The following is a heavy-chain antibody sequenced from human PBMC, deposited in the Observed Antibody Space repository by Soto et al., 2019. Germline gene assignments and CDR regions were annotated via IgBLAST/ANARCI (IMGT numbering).Heavy chain of an antibody. Sequence: ASVKVSCKASGYTFTSYGISWVRQAPGQGLEWMGWISACNGSTNYAQKLQGRVTMTTDTSTNTAYMELSSLRSDDTAVYYCATEIAARPGRYYFDYWGQGTLVTVSS. D-gene: IGHD6-6*01. CDR2: ISACNGST. CDR1: GYTFTSYG. J-gene: IGHJ4*02. CDR3: ATEIAARPGRYYFDY. V-gene: IGHV1-18*01.